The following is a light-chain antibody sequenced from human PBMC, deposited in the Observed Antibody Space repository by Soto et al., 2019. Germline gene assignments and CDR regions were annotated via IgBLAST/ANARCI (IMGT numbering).Light chain of an antibody. J-gene: IGLJ2*01. Sequence: QSVLTQPPSASGTPGQMVTISCSGSSSNIGSNTVNWYQQLPGMAPKLLIYNNSQRPSGVPDRFSGSKYGTSASLAISGLXXXXXXXXXCAAWDDSLRGLEFGGGTKL. CDR3: AAWDDSLRGLE. CDR1: SSNIGSNT. CDR2: NNS. V-gene: IGLV1-44*01.